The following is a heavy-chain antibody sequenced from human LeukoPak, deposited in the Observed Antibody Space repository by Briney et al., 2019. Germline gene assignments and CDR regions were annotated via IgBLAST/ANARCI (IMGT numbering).Heavy chain of an antibody. CDR2: ISSSSSTI. J-gene: IGHJ4*02. V-gene: IGHV3-48*02. CDR3: ARGLVAAAFDY. D-gene: IGHD6-13*01. CDR1: GFTFSGYS. Sequence: GGSLRLSCAASGFTFSGYSMNWVRQAPGKGLEWVSYISSSSSTIYYADSVKGRFTISRDNAKNSLYLQVNSLRDEDTAVYYCARGLVAAAFDYWGQGTLVTVSS.